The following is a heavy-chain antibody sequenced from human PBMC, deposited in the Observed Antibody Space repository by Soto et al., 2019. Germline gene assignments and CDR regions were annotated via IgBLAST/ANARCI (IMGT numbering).Heavy chain of an antibody. V-gene: IGHV3-30*18. CDR1: GFTFSDYA. D-gene: IGHD6-19*01. CDR2: VSHDGGNT. J-gene: IGHJ4*02. Sequence: VLLVESGGGVVQPGRSLRLSCAASGFTFSDYAMHWVRQAPGKGLEWVAGVSHDGGNTHYADSVKGRFTISRDSSKHTVSLEMTSLRAEDTAVYYCAKGGRQWLVTSDFNYWGQGAMVTVSS. CDR3: AKGGRQWLVTSDFNY.